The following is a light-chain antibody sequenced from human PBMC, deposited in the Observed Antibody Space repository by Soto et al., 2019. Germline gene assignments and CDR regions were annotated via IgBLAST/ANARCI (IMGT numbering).Light chain of an antibody. V-gene: IGKV1-39*01. CDR1: QSITNY. CDR3: QQSDSYPYT. CDR2: AAS. J-gene: IGKJ2*01. Sequence: DIQMTQSPSSLSVSVGDRVPITCRASQSITNYLNWDQQKPGKPPKLLVYAASSLQSGVPSRFSGNGSGTDFTLTISSLQPEDFASYYCQQSDSYPYTFGQGTKLEI.